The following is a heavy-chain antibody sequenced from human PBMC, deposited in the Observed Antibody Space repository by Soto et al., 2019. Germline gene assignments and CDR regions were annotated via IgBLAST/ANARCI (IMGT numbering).Heavy chain of an antibody. V-gene: IGHV1-2*04. Sequence: ASVKVSCKASGYTFTGYYMHWVRQAPGQGLEWMGWINPNSGGTNYAQKFQGWVTMTRDTSISTAYMELSRLRSDDTAVYFCAISGGSSPRPYYYYGMDVWGQGTTVTVSS. J-gene: IGHJ6*02. CDR1: GYTFTGYY. D-gene: IGHD6-13*01. CDR2: INPNSGGT. CDR3: AISGGSSPRPYYYYGMDV.